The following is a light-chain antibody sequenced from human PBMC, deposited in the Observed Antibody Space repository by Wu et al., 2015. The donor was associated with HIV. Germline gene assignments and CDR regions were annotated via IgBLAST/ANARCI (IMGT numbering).Light chain of an antibody. CDR3: QQYNNWPPGT. V-gene: IGKV3-15*01. Sequence: EIMMTQSPATLSVSPGERATLSCRASQGISSNLAWYQQKPGQAPRLLIYGASTRATGLPARFSGSGSGTEFTLTISNMQSEDFAVYYCQQYNNWPPGTFGQGTKVEIK. CDR2: GAS. CDR1: QGISSN. J-gene: IGKJ1*01.